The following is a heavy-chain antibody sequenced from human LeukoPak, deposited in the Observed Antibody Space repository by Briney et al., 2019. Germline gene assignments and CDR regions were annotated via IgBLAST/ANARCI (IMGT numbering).Heavy chain of an antibody. CDR2: IYPGDSDT. V-gene: IGHV5-51*01. J-gene: IGHJ4*02. D-gene: IGHD2-15*01. CDR1: GYSFTSYW. Sequence: GESLKISCKGSGYSFTSYWIGWVRQVPGKGLEWMGIIYPGDSDTRYSPSFQGQVTISADKSISTAYLQWSSLKASDTAMYYGARFGYCSGGSCYGTLDYWGQGTLVTVSS. CDR3: ARFGYCSGGSCYGTLDY.